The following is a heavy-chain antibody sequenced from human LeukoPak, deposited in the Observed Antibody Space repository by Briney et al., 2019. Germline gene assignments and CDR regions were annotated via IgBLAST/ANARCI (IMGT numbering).Heavy chain of an antibody. J-gene: IGHJ4*02. CDR1: GGSLSGYY. D-gene: IGHD3-10*01. CDR2: INHSGST. Sequence: SETLSLTCAVYGGSLSGYYWSWIRQPPGKGLEWIGEINHSGSTNYNPSLKSRVTISVGTSKNQFSQKLSSVTAADTAVYYCARDGAYYYGSGSDYWGQGTLVTVSS. V-gene: IGHV4-34*01. CDR3: ARDGAYYYGSGSDY.